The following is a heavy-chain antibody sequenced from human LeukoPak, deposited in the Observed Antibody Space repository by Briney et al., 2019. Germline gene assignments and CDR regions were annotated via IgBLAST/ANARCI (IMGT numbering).Heavy chain of an antibody. CDR2: ISGSGGST. Sequence: GGSLRLSCAASGFTFSSYAMSWVRQAPGKGLEWVSAISGSGGSTYYADSVKGRFTISRDNSKNTLYLQMNSLRAEDTAVYYCAKGSRDIVVVTASYYWGQGTLVTVSS. CDR3: AKGSRDIVVVTASYY. V-gene: IGHV3-23*01. D-gene: IGHD2-21*02. CDR1: GFTFSSYA. J-gene: IGHJ4*02.